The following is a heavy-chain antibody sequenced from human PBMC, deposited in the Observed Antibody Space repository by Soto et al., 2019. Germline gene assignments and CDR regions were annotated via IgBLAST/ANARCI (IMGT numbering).Heavy chain of an antibody. J-gene: IGHJ4*02. Sequence: GGSLRLSCAASGFTFSSYEMNWVRQAPGKGLEWVSHISSSGSTIYYADSVKGRFTISRDNAKNSLYLQMNSLRAEDTAVYYCARDLTYYYDSSGYYSWGQGTLVTVSS. CDR2: ISSSGSTI. V-gene: IGHV3-48*03. D-gene: IGHD3-22*01. CDR3: ARDLTYYYDSSGYYS. CDR1: GFTFSSYE.